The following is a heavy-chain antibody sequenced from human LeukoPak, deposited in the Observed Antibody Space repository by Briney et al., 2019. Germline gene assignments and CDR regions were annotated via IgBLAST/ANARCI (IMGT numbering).Heavy chain of an antibody. Sequence: PGGSLRLSCAASRFTFSGYWMSWVRQAPGKGLEWVANINLDGSVKHYVDSAKGRFTISRDNAKNSLCLQMNSLRAEDTALYYCATSDDSSGSDWGQGTLVTVSS. V-gene: IGHV3-7*01. D-gene: IGHD3-22*01. J-gene: IGHJ4*02. CDR3: ATSDDSSGSD. CDR2: INLDGSVK. CDR1: RFTFSGYW.